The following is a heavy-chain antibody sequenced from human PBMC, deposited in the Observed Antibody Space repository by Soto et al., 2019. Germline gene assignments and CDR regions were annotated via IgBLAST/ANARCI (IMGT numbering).Heavy chain of an antibody. D-gene: IGHD6-6*01. CDR2: ISYDGSNK. V-gene: IGHV3-30*18. CDR3: AKDAKAARPMYYYGMDV. J-gene: IGHJ6*02. CDR1: GFTFSSYG. Sequence: VGSLRLSCAASGFTFSSYGMHWVRQAPGKGLEWVAVISYDGSNKYYADSVKGRFTIPRDNSKNTLYLQMNSLRAEDTAVYYCAKDAKAARPMYYYGMDVWGQGTTVTVSS.